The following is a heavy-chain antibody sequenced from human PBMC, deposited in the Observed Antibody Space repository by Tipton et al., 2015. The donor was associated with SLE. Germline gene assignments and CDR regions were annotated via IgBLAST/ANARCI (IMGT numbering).Heavy chain of an antibody. CDR3: ARGIAVAGPPDWFDP. J-gene: IGHJ5*02. Sequence: TLSLTCTVSGGSISSGGYYWSWIRQHPGKGLEWIGYIYYSGSTYYNPSPKSRVTISVDTSKNQFSLKLSSVTAADTAVYYCARGIAVAGPPDWFDPWGQGTLVTVSS. V-gene: IGHV4-31*03. CDR1: GGSISSGGYY. CDR2: IYYSGST. D-gene: IGHD6-19*01.